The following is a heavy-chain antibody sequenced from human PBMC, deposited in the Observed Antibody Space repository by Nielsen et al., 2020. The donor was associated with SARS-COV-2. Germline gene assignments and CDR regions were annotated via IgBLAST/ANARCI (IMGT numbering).Heavy chain of an antibody. CDR1: GFTFSSYG. CDR2: ISSDGNKK. Sequence: LKISCAASGFTFSSYGMHWVRQAPGKGLEWVAVISSDGNKKNYADSVKGRFTISRDNSKSTLYLQMNSLRPDDTAVYFCARDRLWVGEVSWGQGTLVTVSS. V-gene: IGHV3-30-3*01. D-gene: IGHD3-10*01. CDR3: ARDRLWVGEVS. J-gene: IGHJ5*02.